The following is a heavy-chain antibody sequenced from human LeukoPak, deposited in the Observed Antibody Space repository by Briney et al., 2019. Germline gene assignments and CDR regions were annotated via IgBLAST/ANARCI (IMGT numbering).Heavy chain of an antibody. J-gene: IGHJ5*02. D-gene: IGHD3-3*01. CDR2: ISGSGGRS. CDR1: GFTFSNSA. V-gene: IGHV3-23*01. Sequence: GGSLRLSCAASGFTFSNSAMSWVRQAPGKGLEWVSGISGSGGRSDYADSVKGRFTISRDNSKNMLYLQMNSLRAEDTAVYYCARHDWFDPWGQGTLVTVSS. CDR3: ARHDWFDP.